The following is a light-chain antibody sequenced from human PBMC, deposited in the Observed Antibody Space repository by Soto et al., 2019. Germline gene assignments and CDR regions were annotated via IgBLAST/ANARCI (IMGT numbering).Light chain of an antibody. CDR3: QHHNSYSQT. CDR2: GAS. V-gene: IGKV1-5*01. Sequence: DIQMTQSPPTLSASVGDRVTITCRASQSIRHYLAWYQQMPGKAPKLLIYGASTFQSGVSSRFSGSGSGTEFTLTISSLQPDDFGTYFCQHHNSYSQTFGQGTKVDIK. J-gene: IGKJ1*01. CDR1: QSIRHY.